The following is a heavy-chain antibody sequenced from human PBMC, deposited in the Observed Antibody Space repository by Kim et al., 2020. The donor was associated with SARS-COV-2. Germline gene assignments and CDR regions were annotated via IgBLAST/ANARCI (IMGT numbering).Heavy chain of an antibody. V-gene: IGHV4-39*01. CDR2: IYYSGST. J-gene: IGHJ4*02. CDR1: GGSISSSSYY. CDR3: ARQGKVTMVHGVDDY. D-gene: IGHD3-10*01. Sequence: SETLSLTCTVSGGSISSSSYYWGWIRQPPGKGLEWIGSIYYSGSTYYNPSLKSRVTISVDTSKNQFSLKLSSVTAADTAVYYCARQGKVTMVHGVDDYWGQGTLVTVSS.